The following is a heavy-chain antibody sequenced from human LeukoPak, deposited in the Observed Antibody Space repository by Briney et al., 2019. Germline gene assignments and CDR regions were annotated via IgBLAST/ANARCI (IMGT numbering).Heavy chain of an antibody. CDR1: GGSISSYY. J-gene: IGHJ4*02. CDR3: PRDFGYGDYFFDD. D-gene: IGHD4-17*01. V-gene: IGHV4-59*12. CDR2: IYYSGST. Sequence: SETLSLTCTVSGGSISSYYWSWIRQPPGRGLEWIGYIYYSGSTNYKPSLRSRVTISVDTSKNQLSLKLSSVTAADTAVYYCPRDFGYGDYFFDDWGQGTLVTVSS.